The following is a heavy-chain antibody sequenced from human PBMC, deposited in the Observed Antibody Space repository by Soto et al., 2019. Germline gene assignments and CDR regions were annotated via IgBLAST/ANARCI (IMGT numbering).Heavy chain of an antibody. D-gene: IGHD6-13*01. V-gene: IGHV3-23*01. CDR1: GFTFSNYA. CDR2: ISGSGGST. Sequence: EVQLLESGGGLVQPGGSLRLSCAASGFTFSNYAVTWVRQAPGKGLEWVSTISGSGGSTYYADSVKGRFTISRDNSKNTLYRQRNSLRAEDTAVYYCAKEQGSSWYEIDYWGQGTLVTVSS. J-gene: IGHJ4*02. CDR3: AKEQGSSWYEIDY.